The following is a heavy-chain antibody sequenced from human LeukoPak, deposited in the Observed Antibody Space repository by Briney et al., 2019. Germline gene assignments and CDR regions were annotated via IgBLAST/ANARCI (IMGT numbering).Heavy chain of an antibody. V-gene: IGHV3-53*01. CDR3: YSMIVVTIRLINDY. Sequence: GGSLRLSCAASGFTVSSNYMSWVRQAPGKGLEWVSPIYSGGSTYYADSVKGRFTISGDNSKNTLYLQMNSLRAEDKAVYYCYSMIVVTIRLINDYWGQGTLVTVSS. CDR2: IYSGGST. J-gene: IGHJ4*02. D-gene: IGHD3-22*01. CDR1: GFTVSSNY.